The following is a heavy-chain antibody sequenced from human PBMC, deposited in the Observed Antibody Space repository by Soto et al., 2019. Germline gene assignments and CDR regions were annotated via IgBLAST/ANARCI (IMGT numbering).Heavy chain of an antibody. CDR1: GGTFSSYA. D-gene: IGHD4-17*01. J-gene: IGHJ6*02. CDR2: ISPIFGTA. V-gene: IGHV1-69*01. Sequence: QVQLVQSGAEVKKPGSSVKVSCKASGGTFSSYAISWVRQAPGQGLEWLGGISPIFGTANYAKKFQGRVTITADESTHTAYMERSSLRSEDTAVYYCARRVGDASYYGMDVWGQGTTVTVSS. CDR3: ARRVGDASYYGMDV.